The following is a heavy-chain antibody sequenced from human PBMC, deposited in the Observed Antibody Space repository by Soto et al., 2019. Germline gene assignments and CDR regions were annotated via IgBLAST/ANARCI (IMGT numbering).Heavy chain of an antibody. CDR3: ASSRYCSSTSCYTHGGWFDP. J-gene: IGHJ5*02. V-gene: IGHV1-69*01. CDR1: GGTFSSYA. CDR2: IIPIFGTA. D-gene: IGHD2-2*02. Sequence: QVQLVQSEAEVKKPGSSVKVSCKASGGTFSSYAISWVRQAPGQGLEWMGGIIPIFGTANYAQKFQGRVTITADESTSTAYMELSSLRSEDTAVYYCASSRYCSSTSCYTHGGWFDPWGQGTLVTVSS.